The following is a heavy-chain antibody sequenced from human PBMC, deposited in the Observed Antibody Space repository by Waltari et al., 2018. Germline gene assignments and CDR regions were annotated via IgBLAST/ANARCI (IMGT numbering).Heavy chain of an antibody. D-gene: IGHD6-13*01. Sequence: EVQLLESGGGLIQPGGSLRLSCAVSGFTFSGSAMAWVRQAPGTGLDWVSLITGSGDNTYYTDSVKGRFTISRDNSNNMVYLQMNSLRAEDTALYYCAKPRYASGWYYFDFWGQGTLVTVSS. V-gene: IGHV3-23*01. CDR2: ITGSGDNT. CDR3: AKPRYASGWYYFDF. CDR1: GFTFSGSA. J-gene: IGHJ4*02.